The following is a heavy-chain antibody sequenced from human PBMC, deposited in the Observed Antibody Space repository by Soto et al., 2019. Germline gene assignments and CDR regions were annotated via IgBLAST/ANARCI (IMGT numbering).Heavy chain of an antibody. CDR1: GGSISVYY. J-gene: IGHJ4*02. Sequence: SETLSLTCTISGGSISVYYWSWVRQPPGHEIEWIGYIYASGSPYYNTSLRSRVTISADTSKNQISLKLTSPPAADTAVYYCARGVGSSPPRYWGRGTLVTVSS. V-gene: IGHV4-59*01. CDR2: IYASGSP. CDR3: ARGVGSSPPRY. D-gene: IGHD1-26*01.